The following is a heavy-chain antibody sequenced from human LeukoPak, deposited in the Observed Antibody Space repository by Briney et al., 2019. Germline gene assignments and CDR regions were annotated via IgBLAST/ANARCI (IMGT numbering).Heavy chain of an antibody. Sequence: SETLSLTCTVSGGSISSHYWSWIRQPPGKGLEWIGGIYYSGSTNYNPSLKSRVTISVDTSKNQFSLKLGSVTAADTAAFYCARDYGDYVGAFDIWGQGTMVAVSS. V-gene: IGHV4-59*11. J-gene: IGHJ3*02. CDR2: IYYSGST. CDR3: ARDYGDYVGAFDI. CDR1: GGSISSHY. D-gene: IGHD4-17*01.